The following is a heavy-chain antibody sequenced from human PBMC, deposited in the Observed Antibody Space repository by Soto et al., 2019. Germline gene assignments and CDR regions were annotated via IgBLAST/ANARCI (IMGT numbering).Heavy chain of an antibody. V-gene: IGHV4-31*03. CDR1: GGSISSGGYY. CDR2: IYYSGST. Sequence: SETLSLTCTVSGGSISSGGYYWSWLRQHPGKGLEWIGYIYYSGSTYYNPSLKSRVTISVDTSKNQFSLKLSSLRSEDTAVYYCAAETSGYYYFDYWGQGTLVTVSS. D-gene: IGHD3-22*01. J-gene: IGHJ4*02. CDR3: AAETSGYYYFDY.